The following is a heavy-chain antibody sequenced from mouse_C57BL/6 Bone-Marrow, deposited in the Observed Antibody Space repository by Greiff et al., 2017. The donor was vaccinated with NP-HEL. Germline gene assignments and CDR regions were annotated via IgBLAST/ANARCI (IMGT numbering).Heavy chain of an antibody. CDR1: GYTFTSYW. V-gene: IGHV1-64*01. Sequence: QVQLQQSGAELVKPGASVKLSCKASGYTFTSYWMHWVKQRPGQGLEWIGMIHPNSGSTNYNEKFKSKATLTVDKSSSTAYMQLSSLTSEDSAVYYCARVTTFHAMDYWGQGTSVTVSS. CDR3: ARVTTFHAMDY. D-gene: IGHD2-3*01. J-gene: IGHJ4*01. CDR2: IHPNSGST.